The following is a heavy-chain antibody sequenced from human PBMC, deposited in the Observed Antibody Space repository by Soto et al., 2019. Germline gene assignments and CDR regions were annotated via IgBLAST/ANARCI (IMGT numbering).Heavy chain of an antibody. V-gene: IGHV1-3*01. J-gene: IGHJ4*02. CDR1: GYTFTSYA. Sequence: RASVKVSCKASGYTFTSYAMHWVRQAPGQRLEWMGWINAGNGNTKYSQKFQGRVTITRDTSASTAYMELSSLRSEDTAVYYCARSMGNFIAVAAGDYWGQGTLVTVSS. D-gene: IGHD6-19*01. CDR3: ARSMGNFIAVAAGDY. CDR2: INAGNGNT.